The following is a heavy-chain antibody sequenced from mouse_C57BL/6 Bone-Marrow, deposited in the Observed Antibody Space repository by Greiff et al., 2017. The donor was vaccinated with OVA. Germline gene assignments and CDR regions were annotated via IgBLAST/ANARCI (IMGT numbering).Heavy chain of an antibody. CDR1: GFTFSDYG. J-gene: IGHJ1*03. CDR3: ARINYWYFDV. CDR2: ISSGSSTF. V-gene: IGHV5-17*01. Sequence: EVQVVESGGGLVKPGGSLKLSCAASGFTFSDYGMHWVRQAPETGLEWVAYISSGSSTFYYADTVKGRFTISRDNAKNTLFLQMTSLRSEDTAMYYCARINYWYFDVWGTGTTVTVSS.